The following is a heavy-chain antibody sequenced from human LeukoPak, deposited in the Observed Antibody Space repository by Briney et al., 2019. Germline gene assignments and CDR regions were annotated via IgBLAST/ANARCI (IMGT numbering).Heavy chain of an antibody. Sequence: GGSLRLSCAASGFTFSSYAMSWVRQAPGKGLEWVSSVTSRSSHIYYADSVRGRFTISRDNAKKSLYLQMNSLRAEDTAVYYCARAGGIESAFDWGQGTLVTVSS. D-gene: IGHD5-12*01. CDR1: GFTFSSYA. J-gene: IGHJ4*02. CDR2: VTSRSSHI. V-gene: IGHV3-21*01. CDR3: ARAGGIESAFD.